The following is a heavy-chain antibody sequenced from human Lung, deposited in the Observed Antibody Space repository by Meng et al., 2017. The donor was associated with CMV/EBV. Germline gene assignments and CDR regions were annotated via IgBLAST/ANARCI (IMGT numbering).Heavy chain of an antibody. Sequence: QPPLAESGPGLVKPSEPLYVTCTVSGGSIRSSSNYWGWISQPPGKGLEWIGSIYYSGSTYYTPSLKSRVTISVDTSKNQFSLKLSSVTAADTAVYYCASLLGILGIVDLWGRGTLVTVSS. V-gene: IGHV4-39*01. CDR2: IYYSGST. CDR1: GGSIRSSSNY. J-gene: IGHJ2*01. CDR3: ASLLGILGIVDL. D-gene: IGHD7-27*01.